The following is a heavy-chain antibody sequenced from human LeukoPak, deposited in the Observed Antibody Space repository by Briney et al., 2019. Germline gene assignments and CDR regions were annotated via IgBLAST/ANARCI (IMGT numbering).Heavy chain of an antibody. CDR3: ARFLAYDSSGYAIDY. J-gene: IGHJ4*02. V-gene: IGHV4-59*08. Sequence: PSETLSLTCTVSGGSISSYYWSWIRQPPGKGLEWIGYIYYSGSTNYNPSLKSRVTISVDTSKNQFSLKLSSVTAADTAVYYCARFLAYDSSGYAIDYWGQGTLVTVSS. CDR2: IYYSGST. D-gene: IGHD3-22*01. CDR1: GGSISSYY.